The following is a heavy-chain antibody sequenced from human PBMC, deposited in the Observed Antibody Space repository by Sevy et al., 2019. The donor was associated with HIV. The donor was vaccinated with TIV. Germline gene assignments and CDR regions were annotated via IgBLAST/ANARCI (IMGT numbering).Heavy chain of an antibody. D-gene: IGHD3-16*01. J-gene: IGHJ4*02. CDR2: ISCSSTI. Sequence: GGSLRLSCAASGFTFSSYSMNWVRQAPGKGLEWVSYISCSSTIYYADSVKGRFTISRDNAKNSLYLQMNSLRDEDTAVYYCARDYRSRRFPFDYWGQGTLVTVSS. CDR3: ARDYRSRRFPFDY. V-gene: IGHV3-48*02. CDR1: GFTFSSYS.